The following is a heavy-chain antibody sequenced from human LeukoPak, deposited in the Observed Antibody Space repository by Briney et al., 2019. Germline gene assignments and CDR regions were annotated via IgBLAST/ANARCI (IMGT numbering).Heavy chain of an antibody. Sequence: GGSLRLSCAASGFTFSSYSMNWVRQAPGKGLEWVSSISSSSSYIYYADSVKGRFTISRDNAKNSLYLQMNSLRAEDTAVYYCARVGGVIGDAFDIWGQGTKVTVSS. J-gene: IGHJ3*02. CDR3: ARVGGVIGDAFDI. CDR2: ISSSSSYI. V-gene: IGHV3-21*01. CDR1: GFTFSSYS. D-gene: IGHD3-16*01.